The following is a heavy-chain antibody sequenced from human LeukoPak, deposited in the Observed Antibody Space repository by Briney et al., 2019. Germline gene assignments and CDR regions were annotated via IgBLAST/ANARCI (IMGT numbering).Heavy chain of an antibody. CDR3: ARDSRGDYCSSTSCYKFDY. CDR1: GFTVSSNY. J-gene: IGHJ4*02. V-gene: IGHV3-66*01. CDR2: IYSGGST. D-gene: IGHD2-2*02. Sequence: GGSLRLSCAASGFTVSSNYMSWVRQAPGKGLEWVSVIYSGGSTYYADSVKGRFTISRDNSKDTLYLQMNSLRAEDTAVYYCARDSRGDYCSSTSCYKFDYWGQGTLVTVSS.